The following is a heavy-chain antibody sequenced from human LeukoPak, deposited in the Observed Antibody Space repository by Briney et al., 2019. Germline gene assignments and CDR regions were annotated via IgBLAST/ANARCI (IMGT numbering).Heavy chain of an antibody. CDR2: ITGEGDIT. V-gene: IGHV3-43*02. CDR3: AKDIPTGDYVVDS. CDR1: GFTFGDYA. D-gene: IGHD4-17*01. Sequence: GGSLRLSCAASGFTFGDYAMHWVRQPPGKGLEWLSLITGEGDITYHADSVKGRFTISRDNNENTLYLQMNSLRAEGTALYCCAKDIPTGDYVVDSWGQGTLVIVSS. J-gene: IGHJ4*02.